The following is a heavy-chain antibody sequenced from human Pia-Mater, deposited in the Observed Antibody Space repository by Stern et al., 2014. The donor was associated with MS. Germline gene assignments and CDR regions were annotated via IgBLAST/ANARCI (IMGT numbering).Heavy chain of an antibody. CDR1: GGTFNVYA. Sequence: QVQLGQSGAEVKKPGSSVKVSCKASGGTFNVYAINWLRQAPGQGLEWIGGIIPIFGTANYAQKFQGRVTITADESTRTSSMQLSSLRYDDTAVYYCARDGRHTDNYGLDVWGQGTTVTVSS. CDR2: IIPIFGTA. V-gene: IGHV1-69*01. CDR3: ARDGRHTDNYGLDV. D-gene: IGHD3-9*01. J-gene: IGHJ6*02.